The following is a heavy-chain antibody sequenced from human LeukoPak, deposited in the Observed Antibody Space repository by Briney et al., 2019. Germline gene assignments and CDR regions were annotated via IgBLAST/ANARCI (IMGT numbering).Heavy chain of an antibody. Sequence: ASVKLSCKASGYTFTSYAMHWVRQAPGQRLEWMGWINAGNGNTKYSQKFQGRVTITRDTSASTAYMELSSLRSEDTAVYYCARGPSIAAAGTRRPWFDPWGQGTLVTVSS. CDR2: INAGNGNT. V-gene: IGHV1-3*01. D-gene: IGHD6-13*01. J-gene: IGHJ5*02. CDR1: GYTFTSYA. CDR3: ARGPSIAAAGTRRPWFDP.